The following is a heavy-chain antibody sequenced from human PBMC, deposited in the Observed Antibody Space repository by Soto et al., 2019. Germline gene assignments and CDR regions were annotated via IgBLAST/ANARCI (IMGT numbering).Heavy chain of an antibody. CDR2: INHSGST. V-gene: IGHV4-34*01. J-gene: IGHJ4*02. D-gene: IGHD4-17*01. CDR1: GGSFSGYY. Sequence: SETLSLTCAVYGGSFSGYYWSWIRQPPGKGLEWIGEINHSGSTNYNPSLKSRVTISVGTSKNQFSLKLSSVTAADTAVYYCARGEYGDYVYSYWGQGTLVTVSS. CDR3: ARGEYGDYVYSY.